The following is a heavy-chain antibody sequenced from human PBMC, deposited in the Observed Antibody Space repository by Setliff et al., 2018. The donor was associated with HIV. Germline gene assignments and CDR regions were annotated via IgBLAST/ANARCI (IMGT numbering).Heavy chain of an antibody. CDR2: LYYGGST. CDR3: ARHQVIPTVIGAFDI. V-gene: IGHV4-39*01. Sequence: SETLSLTCTVSGDSISTSNSYWGWVRQPPGKGLEWIGSLYYGGSTYYNPSLKSRVTISVDTPKNHFSLKLSSVTAADTAVYYCARHQVIPTVIGAFDIWGQGTVVTVSS. J-gene: IGHJ3*02. CDR1: GDSISTSNSY. D-gene: IGHD3-16*02.